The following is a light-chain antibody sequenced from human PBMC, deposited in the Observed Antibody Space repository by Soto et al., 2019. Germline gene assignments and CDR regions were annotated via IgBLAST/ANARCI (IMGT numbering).Light chain of an antibody. V-gene: IGLV2-14*01. CDR2: EVS. J-gene: IGLJ3*02. CDR3: SSYTTGRNLVFGGTLV. CDR1: SSDVGGYNY. Sequence: QSVLTQPASVSGSPGQSITISCTGTSSDVGGYNYVSWYQQYSDKAPKLMIYEVSNRPSGVSNRFSGSKSGNTASLTISGLQAEDEADYYCSSYTTGRNLVFGGTLVFGGGTKVTVL.